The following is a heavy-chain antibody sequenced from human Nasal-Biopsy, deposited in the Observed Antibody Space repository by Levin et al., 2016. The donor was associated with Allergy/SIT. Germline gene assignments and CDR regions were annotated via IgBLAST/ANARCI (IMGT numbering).Heavy chain of an antibody. V-gene: IGHV3-23*01. CDR2: ITGSDGRT. CDR1: GFTFSNCA. J-gene: IGHJ4*02. Sequence: GGSLRLSCAASGFTFSNCAMSWVRQAPGKGLEWVSAITGSDGRTFYADSVKGRFTMSRDNSKNTLDLHMNSLRVEDTAVYYCARHHASLSGWYFEYWGQGALVTISS. CDR3: ARHHASLSGWYFEY. D-gene: IGHD1-26*01.